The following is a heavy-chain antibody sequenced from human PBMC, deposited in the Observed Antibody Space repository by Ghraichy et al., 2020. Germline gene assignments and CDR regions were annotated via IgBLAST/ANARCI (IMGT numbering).Heavy chain of an antibody. CDR1: GGSISSSSYY. V-gene: IGHV4-39*01. CDR2: IYYSGST. CDR3: ARPHLPNDVFAFDI. Sequence: SETLSLTCSVSGGSISSSSYYWGWIRQPPGKGLEWIGSIYYSGSTYYNPSLKSRVTISVDTSSNQFSLKLSSVTAADTAVFYCARPHLPNDVFAFDIWGQGTMVTVSS. D-gene: IGHD1-1*01. J-gene: IGHJ3*02.